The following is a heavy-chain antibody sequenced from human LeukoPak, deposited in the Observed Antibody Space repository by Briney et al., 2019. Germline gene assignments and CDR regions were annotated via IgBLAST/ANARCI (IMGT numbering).Heavy chain of an antibody. CDR2: INHSGST. D-gene: IGHD6-19*01. CDR3: ARVSSSIAVAGTHYYMDV. V-gene: IGHV4-34*01. J-gene: IGHJ6*03. CDR1: GGSFSGYY. Sequence: NASETLSLTCAVYGGSFSGYYWSWIRQPPGKGLEWIGEINHSGSTNYNPSLKSRVTISVDTSKNQFSLKLSSVTAADTAVYYCARVSSSIAVAGTHYYMDVWGKGTTVTVSS.